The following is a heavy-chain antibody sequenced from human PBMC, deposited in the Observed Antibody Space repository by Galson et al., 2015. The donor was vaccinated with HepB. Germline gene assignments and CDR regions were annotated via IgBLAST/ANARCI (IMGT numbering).Heavy chain of an antibody. D-gene: IGHD6-19*01. V-gene: IGHV1-3*01. CDR1: GYTFTSYA. CDR2: INAGNGNT. J-gene: IGHJ1*01. Sequence: VKVSCKASGYTFTSYAMHWVRQAPGQRLEWMGWINAGNGNTKYSQKFQGRVTITRDTSASTAYMELSSLRSEDTAVYYCARVRHSSGYFQHWGQGTLVTVSS. CDR3: ARVRHSSGYFQH.